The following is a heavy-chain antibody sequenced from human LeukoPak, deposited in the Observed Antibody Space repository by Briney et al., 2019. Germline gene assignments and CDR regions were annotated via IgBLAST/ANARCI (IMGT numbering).Heavy chain of an antibody. D-gene: IGHD5-18*01. V-gene: IGHV4-59*01. CDR2: IYYSGST. CDR3: ARGYSYGYSYYYGMDV. CDR1: GGSISSYC. J-gene: IGHJ6*02. Sequence: SETLSLTCTVSGGSISSYCWSWIRQPPGKGLEWIGYIYYSGSTNYNPSLKSRVTISVDTSKNQFSLKLSSVTAADTDVYYCARGYSYGYSYYYGMDVWGQGTTVTVSS.